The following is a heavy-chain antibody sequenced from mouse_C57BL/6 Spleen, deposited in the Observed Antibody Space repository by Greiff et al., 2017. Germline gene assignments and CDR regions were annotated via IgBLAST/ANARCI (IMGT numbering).Heavy chain of an antibody. D-gene: IGHD1-1*01. V-gene: IGHV1-19*01. Sequence: VQLKESGPVLVKPGASVKMSCKASGYTFTDYYMNWVKQSHGKSLEWIGVINPYNVGTSYNQKFKGKATLTVDKSSSTAYMELNSLTSEDSAVYYCARSPTIITTVVAGAMDYWGQGTSVTVSS. J-gene: IGHJ4*01. CDR1: GYTFTDYY. CDR3: ARSPTIITTVVAGAMDY. CDR2: INPYNVGT.